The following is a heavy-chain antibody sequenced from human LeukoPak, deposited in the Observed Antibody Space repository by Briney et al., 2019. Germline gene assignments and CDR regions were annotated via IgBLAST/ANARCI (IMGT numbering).Heavy chain of an antibody. J-gene: IGHJ4*02. D-gene: IGHD6-19*01. CDR2: IYPGDSDT. CDR1: GSSFTNYW. Sequence: GESLKISCKGSGSSFTNYWIGWVRQMPGKGLVWVGIIYPGDSDTRYNPSFQGQVTISADKFISTAYLQWTSLKASDTAMYYCARRDSGWSLFDYWGQGTRITVSS. CDR3: ARRDSGWSLFDY. V-gene: IGHV5-51*01.